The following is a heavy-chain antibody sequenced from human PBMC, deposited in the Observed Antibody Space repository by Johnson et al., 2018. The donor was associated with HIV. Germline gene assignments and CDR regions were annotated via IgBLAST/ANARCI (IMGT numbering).Heavy chain of an antibody. J-gene: IGHJ3*02. Sequence: VQLVESGGGLVQPGGSLRLSCAASGFTIRSNYMSWFRQAPGKGLEWVSGISGSGDNTHYAESVKGRFTISRDNSKNSHYLQMNSLRAEDTAAYYCARSYSGNSAFDIWGQGTMVTVSS. CDR2: ISGSGDNT. V-gene: IGHV3-23*04. D-gene: IGHD1-26*01. CDR3: ARSYSGNSAFDI. CDR1: GFTIRSNY.